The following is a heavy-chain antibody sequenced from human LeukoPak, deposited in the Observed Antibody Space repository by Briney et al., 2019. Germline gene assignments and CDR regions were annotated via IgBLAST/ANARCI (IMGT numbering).Heavy chain of an antibody. J-gene: IGHJ4*02. D-gene: IGHD4-17*01. CDR2: IYYSGST. Sequence: SETLSLTCTVSGASINNYYWSWVRQPPLKGLEWIGSIYYSGSTYYNPSLKSRVTISVDTSKNQFSLKLSSVTAADTAVYYCASYGNDYGDSWYFDYWGQGTLVTVSS. CDR1: GASINNYY. CDR3: ASYGNDYGDSWYFDY. V-gene: IGHV4-59*05.